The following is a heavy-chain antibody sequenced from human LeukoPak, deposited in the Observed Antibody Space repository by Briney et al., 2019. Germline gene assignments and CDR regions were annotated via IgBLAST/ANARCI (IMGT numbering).Heavy chain of an antibody. D-gene: IGHD2/OR15-2a*01. Sequence: GASVKISCEASGYTFTTDAMNWVRQAPGQGLEWMGWINTNTGIPTYAQGFTGRFVFSLDTSVTTAYLQISSLKAEDTAVYYCARGEYFDPWGQGTLVTVSS. CDR2: INTNTGIP. J-gene: IGHJ5*02. CDR3: ARGEYFDP. CDR1: GYTFTTDA. V-gene: IGHV7-4-1*02.